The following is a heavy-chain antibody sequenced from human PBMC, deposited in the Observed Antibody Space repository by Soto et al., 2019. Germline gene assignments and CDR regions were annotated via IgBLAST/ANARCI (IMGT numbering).Heavy chain of an antibody. Sequence: GGSLRLSCAVAGYTFGNHWMHWVRQAPGKGLEWVSRMNSDGGIINYADSVKGRFTVSRDNAKNTLYLQMNSLRVEDTAVYYCATAEVDYWGPGTLVTVSS. CDR1: GYTFGNHW. V-gene: IGHV3-74*01. J-gene: IGHJ4*02. CDR3: ATAEVDY. CDR2: MNSDGGII.